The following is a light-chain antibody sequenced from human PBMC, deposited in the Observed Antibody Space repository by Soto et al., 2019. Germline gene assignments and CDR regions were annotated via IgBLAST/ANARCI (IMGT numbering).Light chain of an antibody. CDR2: GAS. Sequence: IVLTQSPGTLSLSPGERATLSCRASQSVSSNYLAWYQHQKPGQPPRLLVYGASNRATGVPDRFSGSGSGTDVTLAISRLEPEDFGVEDCQQYGGQSWTFGQGTKVEIK. CDR3: QQYGGQSWT. V-gene: IGKV3-20*01. J-gene: IGKJ1*01. CDR1: QSVSSNY.